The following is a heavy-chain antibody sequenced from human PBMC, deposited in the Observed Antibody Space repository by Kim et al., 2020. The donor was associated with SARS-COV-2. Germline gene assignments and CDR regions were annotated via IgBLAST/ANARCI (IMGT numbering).Heavy chain of an antibody. CDR2: IYYSGST. D-gene: IGHD2-2*01. J-gene: IGHJ4*02. CDR3: ARATLVPAARSPKTPRDPFDY. Sequence: SETLSLTCTVSGGSISSGGYYWSWIRQHPGKGLEWIGYIYYSGSTYYNPSLKSRVTISVDTSKNQFSLKLSSVTAADTAVYYCARATLVPAARSPKTPRDPFDYWGQGTLVTVSS. V-gene: IGHV4-31*03. CDR1: GGSISSGGYY.